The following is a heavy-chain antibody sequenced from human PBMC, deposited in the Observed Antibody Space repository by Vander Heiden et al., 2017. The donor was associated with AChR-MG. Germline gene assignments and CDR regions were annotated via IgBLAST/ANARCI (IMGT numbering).Heavy chain of an antibody. CDR1: GGSFSGYY. J-gene: IGHJ2*01. CDR3: ARGDLGWGSGRYFDL. Sequence: QVQLQQWGAGLLKPSEPLSLTCAVYGGSFSGYYWSWIRQPPGKGREWIGEINHSGSTNYNPSLKSRVTISVDTSKNQFSLKLSSVTAADTAVYYCARGDLGWGSGRYFDLWGRGTLVTVSS. D-gene: IGHD2-21*01. V-gene: IGHV4-34*01. CDR2: INHSGST.